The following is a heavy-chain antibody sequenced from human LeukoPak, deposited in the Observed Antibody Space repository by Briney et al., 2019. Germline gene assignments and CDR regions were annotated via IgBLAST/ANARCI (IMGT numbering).Heavy chain of an antibody. CDR2: MNPNSGNT. CDR1: GYTFTSYD. Sequence: ASVKVSRKASGYTFTSYDINWVRQATGQGLEWMGWMNPNSGNTGYAQKFQGGVTMTRNTSISTAYMELSSLRSEDTAVYYCARGPPHSSGWTGFDYWGQGTLVTVSS. D-gene: IGHD6-19*01. CDR3: ARGPPHSSGWTGFDY. J-gene: IGHJ4*02. V-gene: IGHV1-8*01.